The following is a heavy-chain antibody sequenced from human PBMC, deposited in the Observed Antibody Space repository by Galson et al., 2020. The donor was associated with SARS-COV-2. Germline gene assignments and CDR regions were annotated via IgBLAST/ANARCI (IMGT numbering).Heavy chain of an antibody. CDR3: ARHTSDTIFGVVIILDAFDI. CDR1: GGSISSSSYY. D-gene: IGHD3-3*01. CDR2: IYYSGST. Sequence: SETLSLTCTVSGGSISSSSYYWGWIRQPPGKGLEWIRSIYYSGSTYYNPSLKSRVTISVDTSKNQFSLKLSSVTAADTAVYYCARHTSDTIFGVVIILDAFDIWGQGTMVTVSS. V-gene: IGHV4-39*01. J-gene: IGHJ3*02.